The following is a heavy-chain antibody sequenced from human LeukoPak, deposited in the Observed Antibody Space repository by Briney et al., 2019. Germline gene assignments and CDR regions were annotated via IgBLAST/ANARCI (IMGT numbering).Heavy chain of an antibody. CDR3: AKSSGGGGHDS. Sequence: PSDTLSLTCTFSCLPNGSCQYWAWVRQPPGKGLEWIGCVYHSGTYYKSSLTSRVTISMGASKNQFSLKLTSVTAADSAFYYCAKSSGGGGHDSWGQGTLVTVSS. D-gene: IGHD6-25*01. CDR2: VYHSGT. CDR1: CLPNGSCQY. V-gene: IGHV4-38-2*02. J-gene: IGHJ5*01.